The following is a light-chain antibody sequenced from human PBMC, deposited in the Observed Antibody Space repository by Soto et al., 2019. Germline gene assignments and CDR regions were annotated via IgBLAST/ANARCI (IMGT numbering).Light chain of an antibody. V-gene: IGKV3-15*01. Sequence: ETVMMQSLGTLSVSPGERVTLFCRASQSVSSNLAWYQQKSGQAPRLLIYGASTRATGIPARFSGSGSGTEFTLTISSLQSEDFAIYYCQQYNNWPPVTFGQATRLEIK. CDR2: GAS. CDR1: QSVSSN. J-gene: IGKJ5*01. CDR3: QQYNNWPPVT.